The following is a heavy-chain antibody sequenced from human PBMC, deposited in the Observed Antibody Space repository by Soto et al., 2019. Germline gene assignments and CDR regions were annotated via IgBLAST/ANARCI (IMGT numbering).Heavy chain of an antibody. CDR2: INAGNGNT. J-gene: IGHJ6*02. CDR1: GYTFTSYA. Sequence: ASVKVSCKASGYTFTSYAMHWVRQAPGQRLEWMGWINAGNGNTKYSQKFQGRVTITRDTSASTAYMELSSLRSEDTAVYYCAREKKCTNGVCYYYYGMDVWGQGTTVTVSS. V-gene: IGHV1-3*01. D-gene: IGHD2-8*01. CDR3: AREKKCTNGVCYYYYGMDV.